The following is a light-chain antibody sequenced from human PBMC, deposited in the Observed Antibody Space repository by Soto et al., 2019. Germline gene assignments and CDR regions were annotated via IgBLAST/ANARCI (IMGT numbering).Light chain of an antibody. J-gene: IGKJ1*01. V-gene: IGKV3-20*01. Sequence: EIVLMQSPGTLSLSPGERATLSCRASQSVSSSYSAWYQLKPGQAPRLLIYGASSRATGIPDRFSGSGSGTDFTLTISRLEPEDFAVYYCQQYGSSPTWTFGQGTKVDIK. CDR1: QSVSSSY. CDR3: QQYGSSPTWT. CDR2: GAS.